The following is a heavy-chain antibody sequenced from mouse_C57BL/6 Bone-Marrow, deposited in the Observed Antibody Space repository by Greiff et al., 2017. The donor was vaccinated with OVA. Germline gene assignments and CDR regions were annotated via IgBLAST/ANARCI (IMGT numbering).Heavy chain of an antibody. V-gene: IGHV1-5*01. J-gene: IGHJ1*03. CDR3: TSPITTVVALYFDV. CDR1: GYTFTSYW. CDR2: IYPGNSDT. D-gene: IGHD1-1*01. Sequence: EVQLQQSGTVLARPGASVKMSCKTSGYTFTSYWMHWVKQRPGQGLEWIGAIYPGNSDTSYNQKFKGKAKLTAVTSASTAYMELSSLTNEDSAVDYCTSPITTVVALYFDVWGTGTTVTVSS.